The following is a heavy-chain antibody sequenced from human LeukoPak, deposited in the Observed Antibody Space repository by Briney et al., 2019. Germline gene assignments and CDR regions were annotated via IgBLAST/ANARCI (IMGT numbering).Heavy chain of an antibody. J-gene: IGHJ5*02. Sequence: SETLSLTCAVYGGSFSGYYWSWIRQPPGKGLEWIGEINHSGSTNYNPSLKSRVTISVDTSKNQFSLKLSSVAAADTAVYYCARGHYGDYAWGQGTLVTVSS. CDR3: ARGHYGDYA. V-gene: IGHV4-34*01. CDR1: GGSFSGYY. CDR2: INHSGST. D-gene: IGHD4-17*01.